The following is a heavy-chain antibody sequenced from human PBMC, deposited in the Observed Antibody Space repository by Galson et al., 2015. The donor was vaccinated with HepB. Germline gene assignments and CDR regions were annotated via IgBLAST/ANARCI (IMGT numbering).Heavy chain of an antibody. CDR3: AKDAFAIFGVVPPPLFDY. V-gene: IGHV3-30*18. Sequence: SLRLSCAASGFTFSSYGMHWVRQAPGKGLEWVAVISYDGSNKYYADSVKGRFTISRDNSKNTLYLQMNSLRAEDTAVYYCAKDAFAIFGVVPPPLFDYWGQGTLVTVSS. J-gene: IGHJ4*02. D-gene: IGHD3-3*01. CDR1: GFTFSSYG. CDR2: ISYDGSNK.